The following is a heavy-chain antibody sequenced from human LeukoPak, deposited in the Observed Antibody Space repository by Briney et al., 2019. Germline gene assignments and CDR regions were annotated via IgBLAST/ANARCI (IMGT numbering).Heavy chain of an antibody. CDR3: ARRNAVAGTGGGAFDI. Sequence: ASVKVSCKASGYTFTSYGISWVRQAPGQGLEWMGWISAYNGNANYAQKLQGRVTMTTDTSTSTAYMELRSLRSDDTAVYYCARRNAVAGTGGGAFDIWGQGTMVTVSS. V-gene: IGHV1-18*01. CDR2: ISAYNGNA. D-gene: IGHD6-19*01. J-gene: IGHJ3*02. CDR1: GYTFTSYG.